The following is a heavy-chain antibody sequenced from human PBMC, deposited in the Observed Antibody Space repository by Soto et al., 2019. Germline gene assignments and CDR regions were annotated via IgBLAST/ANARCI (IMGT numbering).Heavy chain of an antibody. CDR1: GFSLSTSGVG. D-gene: IGHD3-22*01. CDR3: AHARQYYYDSSGYYYQGLNYFDY. Sequence: SGPTLVNPTHTLTLTCTFSGFSLSTSGVGVGWIRQPPGKALEWLALIYWDDDKRYSPSLKSRLTITKDTSKNQVVLTMTNMDPVDTATYYCAHARQYYYDSSGYYYQGLNYFDYWGQGTLVTVSS. J-gene: IGHJ4*02. V-gene: IGHV2-5*02. CDR2: IYWDDDK.